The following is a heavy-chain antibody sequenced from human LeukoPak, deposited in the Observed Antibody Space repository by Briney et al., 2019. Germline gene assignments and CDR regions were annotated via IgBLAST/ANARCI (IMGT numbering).Heavy chain of an antibody. V-gene: IGHV3-33*01. D-gene: IGHD4-17*01. CDR3: ARKSGDYVDYYYYGMDV. Sequence: GGSLRLSCAASGVTFSNYGRHWVRQAPGKGLEWVAAIRDDGSNKYYPASVKGRFIISRDNYKITLYLPMNSLSAEDRAVYYCARKSGDYVDYYYYGMDVWGQGTTVTVSS. J-gene: IGHJ6*02. CDR1: GVTFSNYG. CDR2: IRDDGSNK.